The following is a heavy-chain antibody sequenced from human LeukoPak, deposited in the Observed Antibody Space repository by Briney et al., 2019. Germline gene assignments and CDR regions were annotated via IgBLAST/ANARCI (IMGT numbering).Heavy chain of an antibody. CDR3: ARGLNYDSSGYEGAFDI. V-gene: IGHV4-38-2*02. J-gene: IGHJ3*02. CDR1: GYSISSGYY. Sequence: SETLSLTCTVSGYSISSGYYWGWIRQPPGKGLEWIGSIYHSGSTYYNPSLKSRVTISVDTSKNQFSLKLSSVTAADTAVYYCARGLNYDSSGYEGAFDIWGQGTMVTVSS. D-gene: IGHD3-22*01. CDR2: IYHSGST.